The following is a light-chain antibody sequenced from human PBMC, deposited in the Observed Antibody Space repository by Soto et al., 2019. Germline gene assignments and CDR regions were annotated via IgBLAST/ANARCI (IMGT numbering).Light chain of an antibody. CDR3: QQYGSSSYT. Sequence: EIVLTQSPGTLSLSPGERATLSCRASQSVSSTYLAWYQQNPGQAPRLLIYGASSRATGIPDRFSGSGSGTDFTLTISTLEPEDFAVYFCQQYGSSSYTFGQGTELEIK. CDR1: QSVSSTY. J-gene: IGKJ2*01. CDR2: GAS. V-gene: IGKV3-20*01.